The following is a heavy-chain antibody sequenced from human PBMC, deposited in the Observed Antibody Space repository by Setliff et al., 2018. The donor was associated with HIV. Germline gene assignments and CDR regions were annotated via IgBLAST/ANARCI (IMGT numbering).Heavy chain of an antibody. CDR3: ARKLRPGHGVDV. J-gene: IGHJ6*02. Sequence: PGESLKISCAASRFDFNNYWMCWVRQAPGKGLEWVANIGQDGSKKNYVDSVKGRFTISRDNAKNSMDLQMNSLRAEDTAIYYCARKLRPGHGVDVWGQGTTVTVSS. CDR2: IGQDGSKK. V-gene: IGHV3-7*01. D-gene: IGHD3-10*01. CDR1: RFDFNNYW.